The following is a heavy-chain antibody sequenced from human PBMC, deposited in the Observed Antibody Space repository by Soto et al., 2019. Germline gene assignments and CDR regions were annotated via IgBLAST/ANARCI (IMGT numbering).Heavy chain of an antibody. J-gene: IGHJ4*02. CDR1: GGSISSGGYY. Sequence: SETLSLTCTVSGGSISSGGYYWSWIRQHPGKGLEWIGYIYYSGSTYYNPSLKSRVTISVDTSKNQFSLKLSSVTAADTAVYYCAKASSSWYSVLKGEYYFDYWGQGTLVTVSS. V-gene: IGHV4-31*03. CDR2: IYYSGST. CDR3: AKASSSWYSVLKGEYYFDY. D-gene: IGHD6-13*01.